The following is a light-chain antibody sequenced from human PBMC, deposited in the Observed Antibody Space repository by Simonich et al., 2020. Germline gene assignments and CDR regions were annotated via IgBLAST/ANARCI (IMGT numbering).Light chain of an antibody. V-gene: IGKV1-27*01. CDR2: AAS. J-gene: IGKJ1*01. CDR3: QKYNSAPRT. CDR1: QVISNY. Sequence: DIQMTQSPSSLSASVGERVTITCRASQVISNYLAWYQQKPVKVPKLLIYAASTLQSGVPSRFRGSGSGTAFTLSISSLQPEDVATYYCQKYNSAPRTFGQGTKVEIK.